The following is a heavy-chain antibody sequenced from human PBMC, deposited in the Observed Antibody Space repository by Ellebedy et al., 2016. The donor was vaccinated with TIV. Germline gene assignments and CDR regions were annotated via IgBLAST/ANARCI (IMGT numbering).Heavy chain of an antibody. Sequence: MPSETLSLTCAVYGGSFSGYYWSWIRQPPGKGLEWIGEIYHSGSTNYNPSLKSRVTISVDKSKNQFSLKLSSVTAADTAVYYCARVRRGIAARRDAFDIWGQGTMVTVSS. CDR3: ARVRRGIAARRDAFDI. D-gene: IGHD6-6*01. CDR1: GGSFSGYY. CDR2: IYHSGST. V-gene: IGHV4-34*01. J-gene: IGHJ3*02.